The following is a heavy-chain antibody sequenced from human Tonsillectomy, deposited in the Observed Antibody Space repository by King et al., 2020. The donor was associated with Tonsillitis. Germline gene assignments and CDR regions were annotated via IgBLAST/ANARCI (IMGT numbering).Heavy chain of an antibody. CDR3: AHGSTVVPADY. CDR2: IYWDDDK. D-gene: IGHD2-15*01. CDR1: GFSLSTSGVG. Sequence: TLKESGPTLIEPTQTLTLTCTFSGFSLSTSGVGVDWIRQPPGKALEWLAIIYWDDDKRYSPSLGRRLTITKETSTNQVVLTMTNMDPVDTATYYCAHGSTVVPADYGGQGTRVTVSS. J-gene: IGHJ4*02. V-gene: IGHV2-5*02.